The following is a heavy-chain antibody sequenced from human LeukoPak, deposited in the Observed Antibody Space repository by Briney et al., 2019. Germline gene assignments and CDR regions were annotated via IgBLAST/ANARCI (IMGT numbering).Heavy chain of an antibody. J-gene: IGHJ1*01. Sequence: ASQTLSLTCTVSGGSISSGTNYWNWIRQRPGRGLEWIGYIYSSGHTYYNPSLKSRVFLSMDTSKKQISLKLTSVTAAETAVYYCARAPSVASYHFQLWGQGTLVTVSS. V-gene: IGHV4-31*03. CDR2: IYSSGHT. CDR3: ARAPSVASYHFQL. D-gene: IGHD6-6*01. CDR1: GGSISSGTNY.